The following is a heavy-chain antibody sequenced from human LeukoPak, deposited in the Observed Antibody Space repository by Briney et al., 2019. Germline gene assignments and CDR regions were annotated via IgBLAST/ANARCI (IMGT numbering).Heavy chain of an antibody. CDR1: GFTFSNYW. D-gene: IGHD1-26*01. V-gene: IGHV3-74*01. CDR2: VNPDGTNT. CDR3: ARGVGGSSDY. J-gene: IGHJ4*02. Sequence: PGGSLRLSCAASGFTFSNYWMHWVRHAPGKGLVWVSRVNPDGTNTTYADSVKGRFTVSRDNAKNTLYLQMNSLRAEDTAVYYCARGVGGSSDYWGQGTLVTVSS.